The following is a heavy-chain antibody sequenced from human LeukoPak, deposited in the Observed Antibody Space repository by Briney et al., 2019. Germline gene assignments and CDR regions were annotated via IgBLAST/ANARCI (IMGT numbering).Heavy chain of an antibody. CDR3: ASAVAGPGY. CDR2: ISANGGGT. J-gene: IGHJ4*02. D-gene: IGHD6-19*01. Sequence: EPGGSLRLSCVASGFTFSTYAMHWVRQAPGEGMEYVSAISANGGGTYYTNSVKGRFTISRDNSKNTLYLQMGSLKTEDMAVYYCASAVAGPGYWGQGTLVTVYS. V-gene: IGHV3-64*01. CDR1: GFTFSTYA.